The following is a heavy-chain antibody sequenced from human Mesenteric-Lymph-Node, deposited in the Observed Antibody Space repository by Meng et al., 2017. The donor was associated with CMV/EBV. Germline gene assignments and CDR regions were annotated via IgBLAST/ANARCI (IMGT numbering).Heavy chain of an antibody. V-gene: IGHV3-74*01. CDR3: ARVSGYCSSASCYFYGMDV. CDR1: GFTFSSYW. J-gene: IGHJ6*02. Sequence: GGSLRLSCAASGFTFSSYWMHWVRQAPGKGLVGVSRINSDGSSTSYADSVKGRFTISRDNAKNTLYLQMNSLRAEDTAVYYCARVSGYCSSASCYFYGMDVWGQGTTVTVSS. CDR2: INSDGSST. D-gene: IGHD2-2*01.